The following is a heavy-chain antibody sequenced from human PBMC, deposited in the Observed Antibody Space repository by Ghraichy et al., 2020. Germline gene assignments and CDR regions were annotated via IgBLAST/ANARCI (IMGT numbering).Heavy chain of an antibody. CDR1: GFTFSSYS. V-gene: IGHV3-48*01. Sequence: GESLNISCAASGFTFSSYSMNWVRQAPGKGLEWVSYISSSSSTIYYADSVKGRFTISRDNAKNSLYLQMNSLRAEDTAVYYCAREWYYYGSGSYSNYYYYYGMDVWGQGTTVTVSS. J-gene: IGHJ6*02. CDR3: AREWYYYGSGSYSNYYYYYGMDV. CDR2: ISSSSSTI. D-gene: IGHD3-10*01.